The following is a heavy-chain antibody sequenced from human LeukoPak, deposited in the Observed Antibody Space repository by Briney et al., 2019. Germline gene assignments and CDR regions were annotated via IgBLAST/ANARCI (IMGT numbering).Heavy chain of an antibody. J-gene: IGHJ4*02. CDR2: ISYDGSNK. D-gene: IGHD4-17*01. CDR1: GGSISSSS. Sequence: LSLTCTVSGGSISSSSYYWGWIRQPPGKELEWVAVISYDGSNKYYADSVKGRFTISRDNSKNTLYLQMNSLRAEDTAVYYCAKSYGGYAGPLSWGQGTLVTVSS. CDR3: AKSYGGYAGPLS. V-gene: IGHV3-30*18.